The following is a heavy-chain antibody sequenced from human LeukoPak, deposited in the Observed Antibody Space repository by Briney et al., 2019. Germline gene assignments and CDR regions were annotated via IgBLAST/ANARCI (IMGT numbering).Heavy chain of an antibody. CDR1: GGSISSSSYY. CDR2: IYYSGST. D-gene: IGHD5-12*01. CDR3: ARHWVGYSGYDFVRGPFDY. Sequence: SETLSLTCTVSGGSISSSSYYWGWIRQPPGKGLEWIGSIYYSGSTYYNPSLKSRVTISVDTSKNQFSLKLSSVTAADTAVYYCARHWVGYSGYDFVRGPFDYWGQGTLVTVSS. J-gene: IGHJ4*02. V-gene: IGHV4-39*01.